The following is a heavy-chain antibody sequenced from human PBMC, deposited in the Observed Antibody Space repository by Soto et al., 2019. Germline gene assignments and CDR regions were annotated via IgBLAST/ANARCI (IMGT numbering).Heavy chain of an antibody. D-gene: IGHD3-22*01. CDR3: VKGEYYYDSSGYYPFDY. V-gene: IGHV3-74*01. CDR2: ISTNGGST. Sequence: AGGSLRLSCAASGFTFSNNWMHWVRQAQGTGPVWVSRISTNGGSTHYADSVKGRFTISRDNSKNTQYLQMSSLRADDTAVYYCVKGEYYYDSSGYYPFDYWGQGTLVTVSS. CDR1: GFTFSNNW. J-gene: IGHJ4*02.